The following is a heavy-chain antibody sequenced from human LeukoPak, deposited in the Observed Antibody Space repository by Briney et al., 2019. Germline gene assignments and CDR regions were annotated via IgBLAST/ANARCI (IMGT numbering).Heavy chain of an antibody. CDR3: VRAAMPYIINGRRFDY. Sequence: GGSLRLSCAASGFTSSAYDMHWVRQITGGGLEWVSTSGTVGDTFYSDSVKGRFTISRENAKNSVHLQMNSLRDEDSAIYFCVRAAMPYIINGRRFDYWGQGTLVTVSS. D-gene: IGHD2-2*01. V-gene: IGHV3-13*04. J-gene: IGHJ4*02. CDR2: SGTVGDT. CDR1: GFTSSAYD.